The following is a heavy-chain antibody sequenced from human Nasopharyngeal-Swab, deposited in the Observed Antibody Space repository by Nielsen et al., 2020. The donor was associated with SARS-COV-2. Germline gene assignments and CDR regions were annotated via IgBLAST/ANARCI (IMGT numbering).Heavy chain of an antibody. J-gene: IGHJ4*02. CDR1: GFTLSRYT. CDR3: ASTPLDSSGYYYAFHY. Sequence: GESLNTSCAAPGFTLSRYTMHWVRQAPGKGLEWVAVISYDGSNKYYADSVKGRFTISRDISKTTLYLQMNSLRAEDTAVFYCASTPLDSSGYYYAFHYWGRGTLVTVSS. CDR2: ISYDGSNK. D-gene: IGHD3-22*01. V-gene: IGHV3-30-3*01.